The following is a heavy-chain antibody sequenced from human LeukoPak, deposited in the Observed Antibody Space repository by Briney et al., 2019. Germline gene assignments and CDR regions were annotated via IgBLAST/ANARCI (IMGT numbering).Heavy chain of an antibody. Sequence: SETLSLTCAVYGGSFSGYYWSWIRQPPGKGLEWIGEINHSGSTNYNPSLKSRVTISVDTSKNQFSLKLSSVTAADTAVYYCARGARLFWAHDAFDIWGQGTMVTVSS. V-gene: IGHV4-34*01. CDR2: INHSGST. CDR3: ARGARLFWAHDAFDI. J-gene: IGHJ3*02. D-gene: IGHD3-16*01. CDR1: GGSFSGYY.